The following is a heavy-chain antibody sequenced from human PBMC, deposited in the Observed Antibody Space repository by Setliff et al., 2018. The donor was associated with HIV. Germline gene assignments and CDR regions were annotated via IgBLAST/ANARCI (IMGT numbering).Heavy chain of an antibody. CDR3: ARASLQNWFDP. J-gene: IGHJ5*02. V-gene: IGHV4-31*03. CDR1: GDPVTRGNYY. CDR2: MFYSGST. Sequence: SETLSLTCTVFGDPVTRGNYYWSWVRQHPGEGLEWIGYMFYSGSTYYNPSLKSRLTMSIDTSKNHFSLRLSSVTAADTAVYYCARASLQNWFDPWGQGILVTVSS.